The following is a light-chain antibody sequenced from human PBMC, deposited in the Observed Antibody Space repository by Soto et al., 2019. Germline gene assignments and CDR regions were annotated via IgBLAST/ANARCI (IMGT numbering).Light chain of an antibody. CDR1: QSISSW. V-gene: IGKV1-5*01. CDR2: DAS. CDR3: QQYNSYPDET. Sequence: DIQMTQSPSTLSASVGDRVTITCRASQSISSWLAWYQQKPGKAPKLLIYDASSLESGVPSRFSGSGSGTEFTLTISSLQPDDFATYYCQQYNSYPDETFGQGTKVEIK. J-gene: IGKJ1*01.